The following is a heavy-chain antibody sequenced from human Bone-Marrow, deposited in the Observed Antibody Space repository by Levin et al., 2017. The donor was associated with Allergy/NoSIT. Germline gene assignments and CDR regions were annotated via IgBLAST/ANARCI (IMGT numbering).Heavy chain of an antibody. CDR1: GFTFSSYA. J-gene: IGHJ6*02. Sequence: GGSLRLSCAASGFTFSSYAMSWVRQAPGKGLEWVSAISGSGGSTYYADSVKGRFTISRDNSKNTLYLQMNSLRAEDTAVYYCAKESEQQLVWGYYYGMDVWGQGTTVTVSS. D-gene: IGHD6-13*01. CDR2: ISGSGGST. V-gene: IGHV3-23*01. CDR3: AKESEQQLVWGYYYGMDV.